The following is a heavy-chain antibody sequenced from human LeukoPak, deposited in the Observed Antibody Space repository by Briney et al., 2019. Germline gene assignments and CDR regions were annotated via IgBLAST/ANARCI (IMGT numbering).Heavy chain of an antibody. J-gene: IGHJ3*02. CDR2: INHSGST. V-gene: IGHV4-34*01. CDR1: GGSFSGYY. CDR3: AREAYYDFWSGYQYDAFDI. Sequence: PSETLSLTCAVYGGSFSGYYWSWIRQPPGKGLEWIGEINHSGSTNYNPSLKSRVTISVDTSKNQFTLKLSSVTAADTAVYYCAREAYYDFWSGYQYDAFDIWGQGTMVTVSS. D-gene: IGHD3-3*01.